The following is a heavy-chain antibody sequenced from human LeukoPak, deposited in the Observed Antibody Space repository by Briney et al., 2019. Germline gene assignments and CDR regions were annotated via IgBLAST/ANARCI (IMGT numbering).Heavy chain of an antibody. CDR3: ASSPAYSSSWYAIDN. V-gene: IGHV3-13*01. Sequence: PGGSLRLSCAASGFTFSNYDMHWVRQAAGRGLEWVSGIGTAGDTYYPAFVKGRFTISRENAKSSLYLQMNSLSAGDTAVYYCASSPAYSSSWYAIDNWGQGTLVTVSS. D-gene: IGHD6-13*01. CDR2: IGTAGDT. J-gene: IGHJ4*02. CDR1: GFTFSNYD.